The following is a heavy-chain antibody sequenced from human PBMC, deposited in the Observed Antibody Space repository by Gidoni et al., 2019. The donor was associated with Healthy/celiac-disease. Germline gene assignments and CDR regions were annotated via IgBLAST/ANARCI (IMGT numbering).Heavy chain of an antibody. CDR1: GFTFSSYG. D-gene: IGHD3-10*01. V-gene: IGHV3-33*01. Sequence: QVQLVESGGGVVQPGRSLRLSCAASGFTFSSYGMHWVRQAPGKGLEWVAVIWYDGSNKYYADSVKGRFTISRDNSKNTLYLQMNSLRAEDTAVYYCARDLESYPSGQYYFDYWGQGTLVTVSS. CDR3: ARDLESYPSGQYYFDY. J-gene: IGHJ4*02. CDR2: IWYDGSNK.